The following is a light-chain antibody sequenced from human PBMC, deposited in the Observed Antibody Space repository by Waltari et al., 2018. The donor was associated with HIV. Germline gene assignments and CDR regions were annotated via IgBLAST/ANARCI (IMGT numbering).Light chain of an antibody. CDR3: AAWDDSLNAHVL. CDR1: NSNIGSNS. CDR2: NTN. Sequence: TISCSGSNSNIGSNSVNWYQQLPGTAPKLLIYNTNRRPSGVSDRFSGSKSGTSASLAISGLQSEDEADYYCAAWDDSLNAHVLFGGGTKLTVL. V-gene: IGLV1-44*01. J-gene: IGLJ2*01.